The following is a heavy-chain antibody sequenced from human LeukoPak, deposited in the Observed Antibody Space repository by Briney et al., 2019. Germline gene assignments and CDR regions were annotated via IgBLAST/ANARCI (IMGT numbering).Heavy chain of an antibody. Sequence: SGTLSLTCAVSGGSISSSNWWSWVRQPSGKGLEWIGEIYHSGSTNYNPSLKSRVTISIDKSKNQFSLKLSSVTAADTAVYYCARVSVIAAAVDYYYYYMDVWGKGTTVTVSS. J-gene: IGHJ6*03. D-gene: IGHD6-13*01. CDR1: GGSISSSNW. V-gene: IGHV4-4*02. CDR2: IYHSGST. CDR3: ARVSVIAAAVDYYYYYMDV.